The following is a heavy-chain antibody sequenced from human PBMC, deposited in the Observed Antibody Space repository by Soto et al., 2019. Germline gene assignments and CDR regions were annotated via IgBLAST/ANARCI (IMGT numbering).Heavy chain of an antibody. CDR1: GGSFSGYY. CDR2: INHSGST. V-gene: IGHV4-34*01. CDR3: ARGLVHYDFWSGPPSDY. J-gene: IGHJ4*02. Sequence: QVQLQQWGAGLLKPSETLSLTCAVYGGSFSGYYWSWIRQPPGKGLEWIGEINHSGSTNYNPSLKSRVTISVDPSKNQFSLKLSSVTAADTAVYYCARGLVHYDFWSGPPSDYLGQGTLVTVSS. D-gene: IGHD3-3*01.